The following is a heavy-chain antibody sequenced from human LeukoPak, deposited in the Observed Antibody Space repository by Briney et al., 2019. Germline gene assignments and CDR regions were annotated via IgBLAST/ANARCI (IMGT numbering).Heavy chain of an antibody. CDR1: GFTFSTYS. CDR3: ARSHSSGWFYFDY. J-gene: IGHJ4*02. CDR2: ISSSSSYI. D-gene: IGHD6-19*01. Sequence: GGSLRLSCAASGFTFSTYSMNWVRQAPGKGLEWVSSISSSSSYIYYADSAKGRFTISRDNAKTSLYLQMNSLRAEDTAVYYCARSHSSGWFYFDYWGQGTLVTVSS. V-gene: IGHV3-21*01.